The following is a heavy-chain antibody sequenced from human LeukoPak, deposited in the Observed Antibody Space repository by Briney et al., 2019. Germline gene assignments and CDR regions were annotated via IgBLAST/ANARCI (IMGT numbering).Heavy chain of an antibody. Sequence: GGSLRLSCAASGFTFSSYAMSWVRQAPGKGLEWVSSISSSSSYIYYADSVKGRFTISRGNAKNSLYLQMNSLRAEDTAVYYCTKDPNGDYVGAFDFWDQGTLVIVSS. CDR3: TKDPNGDYVGAFDF. V-gene: IGHV3-21*04. J-gene: IGHJ3*01. CDR2: ISSSSSYI. D-gene: IGHD4-17*01. CDR1: GFTFSSYA.